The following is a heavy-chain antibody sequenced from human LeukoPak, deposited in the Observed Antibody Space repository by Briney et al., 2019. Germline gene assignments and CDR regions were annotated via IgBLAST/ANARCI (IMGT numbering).Heavy chain of an antibody. CDR2: IWYDGSNK. J-gene: IGHJ6*02. CDR3: ARDRPPPRWSTSYYYYGMDV. D-gene: IGHD5/OR15-5a*01. Sequence: GGSLRLSCAASGFTFSSYGMHWVRQAPGKGLEWVAVIWYDGSNKYYADSVKGRFTISRDNAKNSLYLQMNSLRAEDTAVYYCARDRPPPRWSTSYYYYGMDVWGQGTTVTVSS. V-gene: IGHV3-33*01. CDR1: GFTFSSYG.